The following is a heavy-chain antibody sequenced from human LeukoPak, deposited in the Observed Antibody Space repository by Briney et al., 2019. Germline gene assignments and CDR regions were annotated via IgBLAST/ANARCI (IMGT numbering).Heavy chain of an antibody. Sequence: PSETLSLTCAVYGGSFSGYYWSWIRQPPGKGLEWIGEINHSGSTNYNPSLKSRVTISLDTPKNQFSLKVNFVTAADTAVYYCARGTTASDLDGTAYWGQGTLVTVSS. CDR2: INHSGST. CDR3: ARGTTASDLDGTAY. D-gene: IGHD5-18*01. J-gene: IGHJ4*02. CDR1: GGSFSGYY. V-gene: IGHV4-34*01.